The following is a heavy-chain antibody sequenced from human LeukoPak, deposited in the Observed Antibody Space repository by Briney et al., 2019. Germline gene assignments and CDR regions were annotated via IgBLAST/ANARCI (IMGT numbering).Heavy chain of an antibody. V-gene: IGHV3-21*01. J-gene: IGHJ2*01. CDR3: ARAPPYCGGDCSDWYFDL. CDR1: GFTFSSYS. CDR2: IRRGSGSI. Sequence: PGESLRLSCAASGFTFSSYSMNWVRQAPGKGLEWVSSIRRGSGSIYYADSLKGRFTISRDNAKNSLYLQMNSLRVEDTAVYYCARAPPYCGGDCSDWYFDLWGRGTLVTVSS. D-gene: IGHD2-21*02.